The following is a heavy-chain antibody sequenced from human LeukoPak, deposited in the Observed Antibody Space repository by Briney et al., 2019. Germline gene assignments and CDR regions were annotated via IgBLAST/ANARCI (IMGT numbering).Heavy chain of an antibody. CDR3: ARGRRYDYVWGSYRYTGYVPWFDP. V-gene: IGHV1-46*01. CDR1: GYTFTSYY. Sequence: ASVKVSCKASGYTFTSYYMHWVRQAPGQGLEWMGIINPSGGSTSYAQKFQSRVTMTRDTSTSTVYMELSSLRSEDTAVYYCARGRRYDYVWGSYRYTGYVPWFDPWGQGTLVTVSS. CDR2: INPSGGST. J-gene: IGHJ5*02. D-gene: IGHD3-16*02.